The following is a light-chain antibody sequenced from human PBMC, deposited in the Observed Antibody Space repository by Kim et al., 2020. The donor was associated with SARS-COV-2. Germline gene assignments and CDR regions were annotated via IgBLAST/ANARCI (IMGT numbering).Light chain of an antibody. CDR2: SNG. CDR1: SSNIGAGYD. Sequence: MVTVSCIGGSSNIGAGYDVHWYQHLPTTAPKLLIYSNGNRPSGVPDRFSGSKSGTSASLAITGLQAEDEADYYCQSYDSSLSGYVFGSGTKVTVL. CDR3: QSYDSSLSGYV. J-gene: IGLJ1*01. V-gene: IGLV1-40*01.